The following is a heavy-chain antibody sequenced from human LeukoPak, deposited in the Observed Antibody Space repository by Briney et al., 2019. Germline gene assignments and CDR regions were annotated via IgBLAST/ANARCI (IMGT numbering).Heavy chain of an antibody. CDR3: ARDHEGSPFWRDAFDI. V-gene: IGHV1-18*04. CDR2: ISGYNYKT. CDR1: GYTLSSYG. D-gene: IGHD3-3*01. Sequence: ASVKVSCKAFGYTLSSYGISWLRQASGQGLEWIGWISGYNYKTKYAQTFQGRVAVTIDTSTKTVSMELRILRSDDTAVYYCARDHEGSPFWRDAFDIWGQGTMVTVSS. J-gene: IGHJ3*02.